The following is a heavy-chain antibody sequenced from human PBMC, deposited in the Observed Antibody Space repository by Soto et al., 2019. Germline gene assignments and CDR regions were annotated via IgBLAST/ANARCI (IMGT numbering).Heavy chain of an antibody. CDR1: GFTFSSYA. V-gene: IGHV3-23*01. CDR3: ARPTVTTDSYYYYGMDV. D-gene: IGHD4-17*01. Sequence: EVQLLESGGGLVQPGGSLRLSCAASGFTFSSYAMSWVRPAPGKGLEWVSAISGSGGSTYYADSVKGRFTISRDNSQNTLYLQMNSLRAEDTAVYYCARPTVTTDSYYYYGMDVWGQGTTVTVSS. CDR2: ISGSGGST. J-gene: IGHJ6*02.